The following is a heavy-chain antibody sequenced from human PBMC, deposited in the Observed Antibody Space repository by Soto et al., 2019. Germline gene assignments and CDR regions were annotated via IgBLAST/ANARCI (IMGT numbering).Heavy chain of an antibody. Sequence: QVQLVESGGGVVQPGRSLRLSCAASGFTFSSYGMHWVRQAPGKGLEWVAVIWYDGSNKYYADSVKGRFTISRDNSKNXLHLQMNRLRAEDTAVYYCARDGLLWFGELLFPDYWGQGTLVTVSS. CDR1: GFTFSSYG. CDR3: ARDGLLWFGELLFPDY. D-gene: IGHD3-10*01. J-gene: IGHJ4*02. V-gene: IGHV3-33*01. CDR2: IWYDGSNK.